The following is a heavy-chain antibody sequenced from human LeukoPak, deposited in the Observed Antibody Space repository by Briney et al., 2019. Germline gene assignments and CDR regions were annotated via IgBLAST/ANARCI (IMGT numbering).Heavy chain of an antibody. CDR2: IYYSGST. V-gene: IGHV4-39*01. J-gene: IGHJ3*02. CDR3: ARSLMRYSSSWNDAFDI. D-gene: IGHD6-13*01. Sequence: TASETLSLTCTVSGGSISSSSYYWGWIRQPPGKGLEWIGSIYYSGSTYYNPSLKSRVTISVDTSKNQFSLKLSSVTAADTAVYYCARSLMRYSSSWNDAFDIWGQGTMVTVSS. CDR1: GGSISSSSYY.